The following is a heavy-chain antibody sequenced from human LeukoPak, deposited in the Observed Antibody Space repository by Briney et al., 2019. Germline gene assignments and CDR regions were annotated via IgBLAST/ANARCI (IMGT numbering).Heavy chain of an antibody. CDR3: ASLSMNGY. Sequence: AGSLRLSCAASGFTFSSYSMNWVRQAPGKGLEWVSYISSSSTIYYADSVKGRFTISRDNAKNSLYLQMNSLRDEDTAVYYCASLSMNGYWGQGTLVTVSS. V-gene: IGHV3-48*02. D-gene: IGHD2-8*01. J-gene: IGHJ4*02. CDR2: ISSSSTI. CDR1: GFTFSSYS.